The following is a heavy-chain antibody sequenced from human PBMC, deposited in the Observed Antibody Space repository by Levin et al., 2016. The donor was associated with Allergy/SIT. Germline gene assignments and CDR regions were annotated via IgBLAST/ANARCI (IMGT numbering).Heavy chain of an antibody. Sequence: SETLSLTCTVSGGSISSGGYYWSWIRQHPGKGLEWIGYIYYSGSTYYNPSLKSRVTISVDTSKNQFSLKLSSVTAADTAVYYCARAVWVGGGTTFYNWFDPWGQGTLVTVSS. J-gene: IGHJ5*02. CDR3: ARAVWVGGGTTFYNWFDP. CDR1: GGSISSGGYY. V-gene: IGHV4-31*03. CDR2: IYYSGST. D-gene: IGHD2/OR15-2a*01.